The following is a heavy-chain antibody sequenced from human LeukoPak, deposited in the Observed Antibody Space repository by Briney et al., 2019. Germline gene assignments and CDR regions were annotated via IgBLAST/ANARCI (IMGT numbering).Heavy chain of an antibody. J-gene: IGHJ3*02. Sequence: ASVKVSCKVSGYTLTELSMHWVRQAPGKGLEWMGGFDPKDGETIYAQNFQGRVTMTEDTSTDTAYMKLSSLRSEDTAVYYCATPAHDSSGYYLIGAFDIWGQGTMVTVSS. D-gene: IGHD3-22*01. CDR3: ATPAHDSSGYYLIGAFDI. V-gene: IGHV1-24*01. CDR2: FDPKDGET. CDR1: GYTLTELS.